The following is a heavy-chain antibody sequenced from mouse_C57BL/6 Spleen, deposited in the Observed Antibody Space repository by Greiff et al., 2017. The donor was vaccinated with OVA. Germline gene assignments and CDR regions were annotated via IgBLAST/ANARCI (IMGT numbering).Heavy chain of an antibody. V-gene: IGHV1-15*01. CDR1: GYTFTDYE. CDR2: IDPETGGT. Sequence: VQLQQSGAELVRPGASVTLSCKASGYTFTDYEMHWVKQTPVHGLEWIGAIDPETGGTSYNQKFKGKAILTADKSSSTAYMELRSLTSEDSAVYYCTRSTVVAHWYFDVWGTGTTVTVSS. D-gene: IGHD1-1*01. J-gene: IGHJ1*03. CDR3: TRSTVVAHWYFDV.